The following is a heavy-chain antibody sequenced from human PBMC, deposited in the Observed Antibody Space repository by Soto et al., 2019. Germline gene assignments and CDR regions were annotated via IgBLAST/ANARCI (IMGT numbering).Heavy chain of an antibody. CDR1: GFSLSNARMG. Sequence: QVTLKESGPVLVKPTETLRLTCTVSGFSLSNARMGVSWIRRPPGKALEWLANIFWNDEKSYNTSLKNRLTISKDTSQSQVVLFMTNMDPVDTATYFCALLPYSSSSPAFDVWGQGTLVSVSS. D-gene: IGHD6-6*01. CDR2: IFWNDEK. J-gene: IGHJ3*01. V-gene: IGHV2-26*01. CDR3: ALLPYSSSSPAFDV.